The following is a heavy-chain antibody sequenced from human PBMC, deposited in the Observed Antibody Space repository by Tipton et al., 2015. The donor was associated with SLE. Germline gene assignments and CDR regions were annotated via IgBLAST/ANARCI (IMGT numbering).Heavy chain of an antibody. V-gene: IGHV4-59*11. CDR1: GGSISSQY. Sequence: TLSLTCTVSGGSISSQYWSWFRQPPGKGLELIGYIYNSGSTKYNPSLKNRVTISVDTSKNHFSLKLSSVTAADTAVYYCARWGAGSRGNWFDPWGQGTLITVSS. D-gene: IGHD1/OR15-1a*01. J-gene: IGHJ5*02. CDR2: IYNSGST. CDR3: ARWGAGSRGNWFDP.